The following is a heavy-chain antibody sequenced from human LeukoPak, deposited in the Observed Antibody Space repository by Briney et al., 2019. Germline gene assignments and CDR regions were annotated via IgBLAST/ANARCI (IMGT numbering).Heavy chain of an antibody. J-gene: IGHJ4*02. V-gene: IGHV3-74*01. CDR3: ARGAGYSSGWYHRNDY. Sequence: GGSLRLSCAASGFTFGTYWMQWVRQAPGKGLEWVSRLKSDGTETDYADSVKGRFTISRDNAKNTLFLQMNSLRAEDTAVYYCARGAGYSSGWYHRNDYWGQGTLVTVSS. CDR1: GFTFGTYW. CDR2: LKSDGTET. D-gene: IGHD6-19*01.